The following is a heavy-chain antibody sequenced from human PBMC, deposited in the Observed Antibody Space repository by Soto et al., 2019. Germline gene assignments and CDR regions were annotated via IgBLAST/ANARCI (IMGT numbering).Heavy chain of an antibody. Sequence: LRLSCAVSGFTVSSNYMSWVRQPPGKGPEWVSDIYSGGSTYYADSVKGRFTISRDNSKNTLYLQMNSLRAEDTAVYYCARERDGHNPNWFDLWGQGTLVTVSS. J-gene: IGHJ5*02. D-gene: IGHD2-8*01. CDR1: GFTVSSNY. CDR2: IYSGGST. CDR3: ARERDGHNPNWFDL. V-gene: IGHV3-53*01.